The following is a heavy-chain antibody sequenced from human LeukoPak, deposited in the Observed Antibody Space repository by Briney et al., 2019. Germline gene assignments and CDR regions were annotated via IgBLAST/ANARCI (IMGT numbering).Heavy chain of an antibody. Sequence: ASVKVSCKVSGDTRTELSMHWVRQAPGKGLEWMGGFDPEDEEIIYAQKFQGRVTMTEDTSTDTAYMELRSLRSEDTAVYYCARAATVVRDWFDPWGQGTLVTVPS. CDR2: FDPEDEEI. J-gene: IGHJ5*02. CDR1: GDTRTELS. V-gene: IGHV1-24*01. CDR3: ARAATVVRDWFDP. D-gene: IGHD2-2*01.